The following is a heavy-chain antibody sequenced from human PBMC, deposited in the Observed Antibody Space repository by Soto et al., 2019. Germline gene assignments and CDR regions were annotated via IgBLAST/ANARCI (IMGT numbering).Heavy chain of an antibody. J-gene: IGHJ6*02. CDR2: ISYDGSNK. CDR3: AKDMGIWFGELFYREPYYYYGMDV. Sequence: QVQLVESGGGVVQPGRSLRLSCAASGFTFSSYGMHWVRQAPGKGLEWVAVISYDGSNKYYADSVKGRFTISRDNSKNTLYLQMNSLRAEDTAVYYCAKDMGIWFGELFYREPYYYYGMDVWGQGTTVTVSS. V-gene: IGHV3-30*18. D-gene: IGHD3-10*01. CDR1: GFTFSSYG.